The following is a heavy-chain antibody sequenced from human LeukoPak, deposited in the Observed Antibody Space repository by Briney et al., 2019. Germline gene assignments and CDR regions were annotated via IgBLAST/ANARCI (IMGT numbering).Heavy chain of an antibody. CDR2: IHASGNT. J-gene: IGHJ4*02. D-gene: IGHD5-12*01. Sequence: SETLSLTCTVSGGSISSSYWSWIRQSAGKGLEWIGRIHASGNTKFNPSLKSRVTMSVDTSKNQFSLKSTSVTAADTAVYYCARGTYDLNYWGQGILVTVSS. CDR1: GGSISSSY. CDR3: ARGTYDLNY. V-gene: IGHV4-4*07.